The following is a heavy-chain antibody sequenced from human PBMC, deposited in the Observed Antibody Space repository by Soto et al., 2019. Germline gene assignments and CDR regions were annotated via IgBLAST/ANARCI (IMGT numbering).Heavy chain of an antibody. CDR3: ARAVVIAAAVYQYYGMDV. Sequence: SVKVSCKASGGTFRSYDISWVRQAPGQGLEWMGGIIPMFGTPNYAQKFQGRVTITADESTRTAYMELSSLRSEDTAVYYCARAVVIAAAVYQYYGMDVWGHGTTVTVSS. CDR1: GGTFRSYD. J-gene: IGHJ6*02. D-gene: IGHD6-13*01. CDR2: IIPMFGTP. V-gene: IGHV1-69*13.